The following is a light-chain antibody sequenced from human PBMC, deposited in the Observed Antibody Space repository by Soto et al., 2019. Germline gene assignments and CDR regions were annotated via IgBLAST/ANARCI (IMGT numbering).Light chain of an antibody. CDR1: QSVNHN. CDR2: GAS. CDR3: QHYVGGSPIT. Sequence: VMTQSPDTLSASPVERVSLSFRASQSVNHNLAWYHQAPGQAPRLLISGASSRATGIPDRFSGSGSGTDFTLTISRLEPEHFALYYCQHYVGGSPITFGQGTRLEIK. J-gene: IGKJ5*01. V-gene: IGKV3-20*01.